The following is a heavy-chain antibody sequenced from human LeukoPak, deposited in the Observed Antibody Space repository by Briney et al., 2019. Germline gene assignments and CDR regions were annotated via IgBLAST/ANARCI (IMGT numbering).Heavy chain of an antibody. Sequence: GESLKISCRGSGYTFTNNWIGWVRQMPGKGLEWMGIIYPGDSDTRYSPSFQGQVTISADKSISTAYLHWSSLKASDTAMYYCARSGGRRGFSQKGTPNWFDPWGQGALVTVSS. D-gene: IGHD3-16*01. J-gene: IGHJ5*02. CDR3: ARSGGRRGFSQKGTPNWFDP. V-gene: IGHV5-51*01. CDR1: GYTFTNNW. CDR2: IYPGDSDT.